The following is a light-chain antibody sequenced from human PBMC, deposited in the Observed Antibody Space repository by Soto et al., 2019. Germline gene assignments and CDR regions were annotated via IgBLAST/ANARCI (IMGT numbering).Light chain of an antibody. Sequence: DIQMTQSPSSLSASVGDRVTITCQASQDITNYLNWYQQKAGIAPKVLISDASNLETGVPPRFSGIGSGTEFTLTISGLQPEDFATYYCQQYDNLLLTFGPGTQVEIK. V-gene: IGKV1-33*01. CDR2: DAS. CDR1: QDITNY. CDR3: QQYDNLLLT. J-gene: IGKJ3*01.